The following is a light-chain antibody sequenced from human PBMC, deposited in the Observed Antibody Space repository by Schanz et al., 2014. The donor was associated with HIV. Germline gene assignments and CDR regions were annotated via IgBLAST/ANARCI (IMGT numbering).Light chain of an antibody. V-gene: IGLV2-8*01. CDR3: ASYTNSATFV. CDR2: DVT. CDR1: TSDIGNHDF. J-gene: IGLJ1*01. Sequence: QSALTQPPSASGSPGQSVTISCTGTTSDIGNHDFVSWYQQHPGKAPKLMIYDVTKRPSGVPARFSGSKSGNTASLTVSGLQADDEADYYCASYTNSATFVFGTATKLTVL.